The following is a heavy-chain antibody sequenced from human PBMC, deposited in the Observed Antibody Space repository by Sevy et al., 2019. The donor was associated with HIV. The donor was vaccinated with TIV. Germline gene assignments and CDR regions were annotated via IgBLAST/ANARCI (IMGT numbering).Heavy chain of an antibody. Sequence: SETRPLTCTVSGGSISSYYWSWIRQPPGKGLEWIGYIYYSGSTNYNPSLKSRVTISVDTSKNQFSLKLSSVTAADTAVYYCARDSEGHLLDVWGQGTTVTVSS. J-gene: IGHJ6*02. CDR2: IYYSGST. D-gene: IGHD2-15*01. V-gene: IGHV4-59*01. CDR3: ARDSEGHLLDV. CDR1: GGSISSYY.